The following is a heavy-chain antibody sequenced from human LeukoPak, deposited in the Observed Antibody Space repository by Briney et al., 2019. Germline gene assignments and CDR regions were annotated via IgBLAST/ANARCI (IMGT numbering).Heavy chain of an antibody. CDR1: GGSISSSNW. Sequence: PSETLSLTCAVSGGSISSSNWWSWVRQPPGKGLEWIGEIYHSGSTNYNPSLKSRVAISVDKSKNQFSLKPSSVTAADTAVYYCARAEVEQLNYFDYWGQGTLVTVSS. V-gene: IGHV4-4*02. D-gene: IGHD6-6*01. CDR3: ARAEVEQLNYFDY. J-gene: IGHJ4*02. CDR2: IYHSGST.